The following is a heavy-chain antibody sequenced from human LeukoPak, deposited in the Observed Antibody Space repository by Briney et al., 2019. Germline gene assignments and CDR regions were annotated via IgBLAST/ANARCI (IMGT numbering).Heavy chain of an antibody. Sequence: GGSLRLSCLASGFTFNRYGMHWVRQTPGKGLEWLAAISYDSFNEDYRDSVKGRLTISRDNSENTVDLQMDSLRPEDTAVYFCVKGKWEDNHYYYGLDVWGQGTAVSVAS. CDR1: GFTFNRYG. V-gene: IGHV3-30*18. D-gene: IGHD1-26*01. CDR3: VKGKWEDNHYYYGLDV. CDR2: ISYDSFNE. J-gene: IGHJ6*02.